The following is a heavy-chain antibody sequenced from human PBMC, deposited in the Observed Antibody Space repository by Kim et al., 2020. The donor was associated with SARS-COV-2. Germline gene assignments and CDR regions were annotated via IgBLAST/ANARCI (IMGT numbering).Heavy chain of an antibody. CDR2: IYYSGSGST. V-gene: IGHV4-59*01. D-gene: IGHD2-15*01. CDR1: GGSIHNYY. J-gene: IGHJ6*02. Sequence: SETLSLTCTISGGSIHNYYWSWIRQPPGKGLEWIGYIYYSGSGSTKYNPSLKSRVTISVDTSKTQFSLEMSSVIAADTAKYYCARAAYCSGENCYWGHYFYYYGLDVWGQGTTVTVSS. CDR3: ARAAYCSGENCYWGHYFYYYGLDV.